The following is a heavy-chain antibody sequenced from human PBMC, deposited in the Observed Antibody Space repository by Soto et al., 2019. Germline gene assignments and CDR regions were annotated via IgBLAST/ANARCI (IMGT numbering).Heavy chain of an antibody. V-gene: IGHV3-11*01. D-gene: IGHD3-16*02. CDR1: GFTFSDYY. J-gene: IGHJ3*02. CDR3: ARDLNTFGGVIVIPSDAFDI. CDR2: ISSSGSTI. Sequence: GGSLRLSCAASGFTFSDYYMSWIRQAPGKGLEWVSYISSSGSTIYYADSVKGRFTISRDNAKNSLYLQMNSLRAEDTAVYYCARDLNTFGGVIVIPSDAFDIWGQGTMVTVSS.